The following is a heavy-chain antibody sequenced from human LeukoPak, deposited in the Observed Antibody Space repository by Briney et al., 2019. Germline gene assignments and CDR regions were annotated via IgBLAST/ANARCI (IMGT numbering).Heavy chain of an antibody. CDR1: GGSFSGYY. Sequence: SETLSLTCAVYGGSFSGYYWSWIRQPPGEGLEWIGEINHSGSTNYNPSLKSRVTISVDTSKNQFSLKLSSVTAADTAVYYCARSFSYDYVWGSYRIDYWGQGTLVTVSS. CDR3: ARSFSYDYVWGSYRIDY. D-gene: IGHD3-16*02. CDR2: INHSGST. V-gene: IGHV4-34*01. J-gene: IGHJ4*02.